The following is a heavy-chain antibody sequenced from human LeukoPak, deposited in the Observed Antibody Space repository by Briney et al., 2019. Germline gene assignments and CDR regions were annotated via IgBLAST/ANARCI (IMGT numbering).Heavy chain of an antibody. CDR1: GYTFTSYD. D-gene: IGHD2-2*01. CDR2: MNPNSGNT. Sequence: ASVKVSCKASGYTFTSYDINWVRQAAGQGLEWMGWMNPNSGNTGYAQKFQGRVTMTRNTSISTAYMELSSLRSEDTAVYYCARGYCSSTSCHIMDVWGQGTTVTVSS. CDR3: ARGYCSSTSCHIMDV. J-gene: IGHJ6*02. V-gene: IGHV1-8*01.